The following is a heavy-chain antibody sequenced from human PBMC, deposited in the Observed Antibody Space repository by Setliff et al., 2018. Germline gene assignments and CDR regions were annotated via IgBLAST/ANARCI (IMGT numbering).Heavy chain of an antibody. D-gene: IGHD3-3*01. CDR1: GFSLTTNGVG. J-gene: IGHJ4*02. CDR3: ARGFWSGYFVLDF. V-gene: IGHV2-5*02. Sequence: SGPTLVNPTQTLTLTCTFSGFSLTTNGVGVGWIRQPPGKALEWLALIYYDDDRRYNPSVKNRLTITKDTSKNQVVLTMTNVDPVDTATYYCARGFWSGYFVLDFWGQGSLGTVS. CDR2: IYYDDDR.